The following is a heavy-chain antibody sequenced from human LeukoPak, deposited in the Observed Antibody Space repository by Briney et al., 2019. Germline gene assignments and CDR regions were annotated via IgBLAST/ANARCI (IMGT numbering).Heavy chain of an antibody. CDR1: GFTFSSYG. CDR2: ISYDGSNK. V-gene: IGHV3-30*18. CDR3: AKHWEVDS. D-gene: IGHD1-26*01. Sequence: QPGRSLRLSCAASGFTFSSYGMHWVRQAPGKGLEWVALISYDGSNKYYADSVKGRFTISRDNSKNTLYLQMNSLRAEDTAVYYCAKHWEVDSWGQGTLVTVSS. J-gene: IGHJ4*02.